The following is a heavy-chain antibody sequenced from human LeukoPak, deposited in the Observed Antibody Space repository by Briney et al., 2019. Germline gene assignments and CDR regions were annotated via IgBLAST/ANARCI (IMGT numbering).Heavy chain of an antibody. CDR3: ARGSWIQSSPAIYYFDY. V-gene: IGHV4-61*01. D-gene: IGHD5-18*01. CDR1: GGSVSSGSYY. Sequence: SETPSLTCTVSGGSVSSGSYYWSWIRQPPGKGLEWIGYIYYSGSIKYNPSLKSRVTMSVDTSKNQFSLKLSSVTAADTAVYYCARGSWIQSSPAIYYFDYWGQGTLVTVSS. J-gene: IGHJ4*02. CDR2: IYYSGSI.